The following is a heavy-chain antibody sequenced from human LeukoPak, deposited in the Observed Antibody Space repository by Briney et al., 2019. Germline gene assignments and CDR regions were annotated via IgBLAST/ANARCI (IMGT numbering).Heavy chain of an antibody. Sequence: HPGGSLRLSCAASGFTVSTNYMSWVRQAPGKGLQWVSVIYSDDSTYYADSVKGRFTISRDNAKNSLYLQMNSLRAEDTAVYYCARGDRKYYYDSSGYYGYWGQGTLVSVSS. D-gene: IGHD3-22*01. V-gene: IGHV3-53*01. CDR3: ARGDRKYYYDSSGYYGY. J-gene: IGHJ4*02. CDR1: GFTVSTNY. CDR2: IYSDDST.